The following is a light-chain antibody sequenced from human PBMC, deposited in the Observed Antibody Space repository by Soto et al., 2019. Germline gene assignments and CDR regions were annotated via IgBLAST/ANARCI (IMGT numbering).Light chain of an antibody. CDR3: AAWDDSLNGRV. J-gene: IGLJ2*01. V-gene: IGLV1-44*01. CDR1: SSNIGSNT. CDR2: SNN. Sequence: QSVLTQPPSASGTPGQRVTISCSGSSSNIGSNTVNWYQQLPGTAPKLLIYSNNHRPSGVPDRFSGSKSGTSASLAISGLQSEDEADYYCAAWDDSLNGRVFGGGTKLIVL.